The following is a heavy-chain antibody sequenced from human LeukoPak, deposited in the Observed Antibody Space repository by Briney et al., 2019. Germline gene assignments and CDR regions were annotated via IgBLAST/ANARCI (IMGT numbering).Heavy chain of an antibody. Sequence: SETLCLTCAVSGGSISSGGYYWSWMRQHPGKGLEWIGYIDYSGSYYYNPSLKSRVTISVDTSKNQFSLKLSSVTAADTAVYYCARVVVAATPHYDYYYGMDVWGQGTMVTVSS. J-gene: IGHJ6*02. CDR2: IDYSGSY. CDR1: GGSISSGGYY. CDR3: ARVVVAATPHYDYYYGMDV. V-gene: IGHV4-31*11. D-gene: IGHD2-15*01.